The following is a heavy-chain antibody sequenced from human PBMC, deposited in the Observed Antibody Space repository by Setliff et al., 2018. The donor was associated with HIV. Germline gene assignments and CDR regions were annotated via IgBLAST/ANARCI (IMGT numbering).Heavy chain of an antibody. J-gene: IGHJ6*02. Sequence: ASVNVSCKASGYTFTAYNMHWVRQAPGQGLEWMGWINPNSGGTKYAQKFRGRVAMTRDTSISTAYMELTRLTSDDTAVYFCARDLQNPVVVLAATVFYYGMDVWGQGTAVTVSS. CDR1: GYTFTAYN. D-gene: IGHD2-15*01. CDR2: INPNSGGT. CDR3: ARDLQNPVVVLAATVFYYGMDV. V-gene: IGHV1-2*02.